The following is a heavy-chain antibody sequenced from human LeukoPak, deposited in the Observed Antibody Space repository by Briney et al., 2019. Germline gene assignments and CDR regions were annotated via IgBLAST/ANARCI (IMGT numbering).Heavy chain of an antibody. CDR3: AKDLSVVGAHDSFDV. D-gene: IGHD1-26*01. CDR2: ISYDGNTI. J-gene: IGHJ3*01. CDR1: GFSFSSYG. Sequence: GRSLRLSCAASGFSFSSYGVHWVRQAPGKGLEWLTVISYDGNTIYYADSVKGRFTISRDNSKNTLYLQMNSLRIEDTAVYYCAKDLSVVGAHDSFDVWGQGTMVTVSS. V-gene: IGHV3-30*18.